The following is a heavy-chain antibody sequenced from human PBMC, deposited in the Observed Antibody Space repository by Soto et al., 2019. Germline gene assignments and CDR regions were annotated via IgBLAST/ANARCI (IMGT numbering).Heavy chain of an antibody. Sequence: GGSKGVFCEPSGFSVSSDSMNSVRPATGKGLEWVSSISSSGSYISYADSLKARITIHRDHAKNSLYRQMNSLRAEDPAVYYCARGTFYYDSHAYYGYWGQGTVVTLSS. J-gene: IGHJ4*02. CDR1: GFSVSSDS. D-gene: IGHD3-22*01. CDR2: ISSSGSYI. CDR3: ARGTFYYDSHAYYGY. V-gene: IGHV3-21*01.